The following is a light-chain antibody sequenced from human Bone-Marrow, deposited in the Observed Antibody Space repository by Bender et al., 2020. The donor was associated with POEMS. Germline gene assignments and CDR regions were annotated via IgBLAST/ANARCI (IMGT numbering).Light chain of an antibody. CDR3: SSYAGSNIGV. CDR2: DVT. J-gene: IGLJ1*01. CDR1: SSDVGAYNY. V-gene: IGLV2-8*01. Sequence: QSALTQPASVSGSPGQSVTISCTGTSSDVGAYNYVSWYQQHPGKAPKLMIYDVTNRPSGVPDRFSGSKSGDTASLTVSGLQAEDEADYYCSSYAGSNIGVFGTGTKVTVL.